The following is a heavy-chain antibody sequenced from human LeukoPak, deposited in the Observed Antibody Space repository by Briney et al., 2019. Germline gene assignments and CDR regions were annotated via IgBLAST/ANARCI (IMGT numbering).Heavy chain of an antibody. D-gene: IGHD2-8*01. CDR3: AREIVLMVYADVTGGMDV. Sequence: ASVKVSCKASGYTFTGYYMHWVRQAPGQGLEWMGWINPNCGGTNYAQKFQGRVTMTRDTSISTAYMELSRLRSDDTAVYYCAREIVLMVYADVTGGMDVWGKGTTVTVSS. V-gene: IGHV1-2*02. CDR1: GYTFTGYY. J-gene: IGHJ6*03. CDR2: INPNCGGT.